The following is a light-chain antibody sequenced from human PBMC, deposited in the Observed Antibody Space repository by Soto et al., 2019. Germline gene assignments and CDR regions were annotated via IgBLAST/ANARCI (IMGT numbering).Light chain of an antibody. CDR3: SSYRSSTTFV. J-gene: IGLJ1*01. CDR2: EVR. Sequence: QSVLTQPASVSGSPGKSIAISCTGTSSDVGAYNFVSWYQQYPGKAPKVIIFEVRKRPSGVSNRFSGSKSGDTASLTISGLQAEDEADYYCSSYRSSTTFVFGTGTKATVL. V-gene: IGLV2-14*01. CDR1: SSDVGAYNF.